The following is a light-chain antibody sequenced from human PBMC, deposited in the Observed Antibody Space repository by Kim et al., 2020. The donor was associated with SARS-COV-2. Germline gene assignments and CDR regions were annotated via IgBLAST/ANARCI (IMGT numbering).Light chain of an antibody. CDR2: DNI. CDR3: AAWDGRLNGWV. CDR1: GSNIGRNT. V-gene: IGLV1-44*01. J-gene: IGLJ3*02. Sequence: GQRFTISCSGRGSNIGRNTVNWYQQVPAPAPKLLIYDNIQRPSGVPDRFFASKSGTSASLAITGLQSEDEAHYYCAAWDGRLNGWVFGGGTKVTVL.